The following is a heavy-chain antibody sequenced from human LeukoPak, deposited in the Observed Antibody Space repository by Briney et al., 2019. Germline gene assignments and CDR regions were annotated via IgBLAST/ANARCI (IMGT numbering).Heavy chain of an antibody. CDR2: ISGSGGST. J-gene: IGHJ4*02. Sequence: GGSLRLSCAASGFTFSSYGMSWVRQAPGKGLEWVSAISGSGGSTCYADSVKGRFTISRDNSKNTLYLQMNSLRAEDTAVYYCAKSTTFGELLTFDYWGQGTLVTVSS. CDR3: AKSTTFGELLTFDY. V-gene: IGHV3-23*01. CDR1: GFTFSSYG. D-gene: IGHD3-10*01.